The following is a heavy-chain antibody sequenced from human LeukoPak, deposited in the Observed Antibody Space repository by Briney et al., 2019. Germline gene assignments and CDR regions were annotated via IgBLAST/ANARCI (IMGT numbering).Heavy chain of an antibody. J-gene: IGHJ4*02. CDR2: IKQGGTSK. CDR1: GFSFRNSW. CDR3: GRGEGFLVDH. V-gene: IGHV3-7*01. Sequence: PGGFLRLSCVASGFSFRNSWMTWVRRAPGKGLGWVANIKQGGTSKYYVDSVKDRFTISRDDAKNSLFLQMNSLRVEDTAVYYCGRGEGFLVDHWGQGTLVTVSS. D-gene: IGHD3-3*01.